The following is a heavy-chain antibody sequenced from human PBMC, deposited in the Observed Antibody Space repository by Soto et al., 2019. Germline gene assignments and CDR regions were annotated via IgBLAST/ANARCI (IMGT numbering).Heavy chain of an antibody. CDR1: GGSISSYD. D-gene: IGHD1-26*01. Sequence: SETLSLTCTVSGGSISSYDWSCIRQRPGKGLEWIGYIYYSGSTNYNPSLKSRVTISVDTSKNQFSLKLSSVTAADTAVYYCARYSASYYDPDAFDIWGQGTMVTVSS. J-gene: IGHJ3*02. CDR2: IYYSGST. V-gene: IGHV4-59*01. CDR3: ARYSASYYDPDAFDI.